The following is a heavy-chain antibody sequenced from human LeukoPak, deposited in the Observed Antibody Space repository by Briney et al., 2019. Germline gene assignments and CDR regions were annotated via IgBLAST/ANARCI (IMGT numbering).Heavy chain of an antibody. V-gene: IGHV3-30*02. CDR3: VKDNPLDY. CDR1: GFTFSSYG. Sequence: GGTLRLSCAASGFTFSSYGMLWVRQAPGKGLDWVAFIRHDGNKKLYADSVKGRFTISRDNSKNTLYLYVNSLRPDDSAVYYCVKDNPLDYWGQGTLVIVSS. CDR2: IRHDGNKK. J-gene: IGHJ4*02.